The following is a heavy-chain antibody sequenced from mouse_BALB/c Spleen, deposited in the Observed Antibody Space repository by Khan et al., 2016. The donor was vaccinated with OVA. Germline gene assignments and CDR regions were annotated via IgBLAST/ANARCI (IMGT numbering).Heavy chain of an antibody. D-gene: IGHD3-2*01. V-gene: IGHV1-4*01. Sequence: VQLQQSGAELARPGASVKMSCKTSGYTFTTYTLHWVKQRPGRGLEWIGYINPSNDYTNYNQKFKDKSTLTADKSSSTAYMQLSSLTSEDSAVYYGARWGQCGLGGGFTYWGQGTLVTVSA. CDR2: INPSNDYT. CDR3: ARWGQCGLGGGFTY. J-gene: IGHJ3*01. CDR1: GYTFTTYT.